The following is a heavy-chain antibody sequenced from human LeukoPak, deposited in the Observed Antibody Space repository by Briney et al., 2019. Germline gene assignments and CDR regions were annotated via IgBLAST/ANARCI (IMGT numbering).Heavy chain of an antibody. Sequence: ASVTVSCKTSGYTFTSHGISWVRQAPGEGLVWMVCIGAHNGAINYPQKVKRRVLLTTDTSTNTVYMEVRNLRSDDTAVYYCARTNMVFGVDIEENWFDPWGQGTLVIVSS. CDR2: IGAHNGAI. V-gene: IGHV1-18*01. CDR1: GYTFTSHG. CDR3: ARTNMVFGVDIEENWFDP. J-gene: IGHJ5*02. D-gene: IGHD3-3*01.